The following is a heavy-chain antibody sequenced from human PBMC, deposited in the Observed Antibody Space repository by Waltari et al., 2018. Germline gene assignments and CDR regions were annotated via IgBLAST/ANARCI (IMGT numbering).Heavy chain of an antibody. CDR1: GFTVSSNY. J-gene: IGHJ4*02. Sequence: EVQLVETGGGLIQPGGSLRLSCAASGFTVSSNYMSWVRQAPGKGLGWVSVIYSGGSTYYADSVKGRFTISRDNSKNTLYLQMNSLRAEDTAVYYCARYLWTQAILDYWGQGTLVTVSS. CDR3: ARYLWTQAILDY. V-gene: IGHV3-53*02. CDR2: IYSGGST. D-gene: IGHD3-10*01.